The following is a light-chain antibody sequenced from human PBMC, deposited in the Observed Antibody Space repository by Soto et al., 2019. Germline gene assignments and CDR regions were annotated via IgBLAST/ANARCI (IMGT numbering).Light chain of an antibody. CDR3: QQTHSVPQT. J-gene: IGKJ4*01. CDR1: QYIDTY. CDR2: AAS. Sequence: DIQMAQSPSSLSASVGDRVTITCRASQYIDTYLHWYQQHPGKAPKRLIYAASSLQSGVPSRFSGSGSGTDFTLTISILQPEDFASYFCQQTHSVPQTFGGGTKVEIK. V-gene: IGKV1-39*01.